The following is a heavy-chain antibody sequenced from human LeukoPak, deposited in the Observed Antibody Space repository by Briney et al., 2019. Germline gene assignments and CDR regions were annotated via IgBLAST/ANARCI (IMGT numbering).Heavy chain of an antibody. V-gene: IGHV3-7*01. J-gene: IGHJ4*02. CDR3: ARASRLGGGFRGLFDY. D-gene: IGHD1-26*01. CDR1: GFTCSSYW. Sequence: GGSLRLSCAASGFTCSSYWRSWVRQAPGKGLEWVANIKQDGSEKYYVDSVKGRFTISRDNTENSLYLQMNSLRAEDTAVYYCARASRLGGGFRGLFDYWGQGTLVTVSS. CDR2: IKQDGSEK.